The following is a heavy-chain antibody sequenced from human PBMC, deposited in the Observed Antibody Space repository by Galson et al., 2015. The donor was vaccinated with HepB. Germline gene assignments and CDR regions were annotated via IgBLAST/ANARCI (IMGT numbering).Heavy chain of an antibody. J-gene: IGHJ3*01. Sequence: SVKVSCKVSGYTLTKLSMHWVRQAPGAGLEWMGGFYPEDGETIYAQKFQGRVTIDTTHMELSSLRSEDTAVYYCATVAAANDAFDVWGQGTLVTVSS. D-gene: IGHD6-13*01. CDR3: ATVAAANDAFDV. CDR2: FYPEDGET. V-gene: IGHV1-24*01. CDR1: GYTLTKLS.